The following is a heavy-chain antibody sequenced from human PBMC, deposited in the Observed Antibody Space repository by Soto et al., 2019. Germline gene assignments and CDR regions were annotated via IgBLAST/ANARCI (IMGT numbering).Heavy chain of an antibody. CDR1: GFTFSSYA. CDR3: AKLSRITKYYFDY. Sequence: GGSLRRSCAASGFTFSSYAMSWVRQAPGKGLEWVSAISGSGGSTYYADSVKGRFTISRDNSKNTLYLQMNSLRAEDTAVYYCAKLSRITKYYFDYWGQGTLVTVSS. D-gene: IGHD3-16*01. CDR2: ISGSGGST. V-gene: IGHV3-23*01. J-gene: IGHJ4*02.